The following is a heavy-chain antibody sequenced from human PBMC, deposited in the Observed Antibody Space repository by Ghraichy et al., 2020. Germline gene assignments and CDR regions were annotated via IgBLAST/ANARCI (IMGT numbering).Heavy chain of an antibody. V-gene: IGHV3-30*02. D-gene: IGHD3-22*01. CDR1: GFTFSSYG. Sequence: GGSLRLSCAASGFTFSSYGMHWVRQAPGKGLEWVAFIRYDGSNKYYADSVKGRFTISRDNSKNTLYLQMNSLRAEDTAVYYCAKRSRSSGFLGPPIDYWGQGTLVTVSS. CDR2: IRYDGSNK. CDR3: AKRSRSSGFLGPPIDY. J-gene: IGHJ4*02.